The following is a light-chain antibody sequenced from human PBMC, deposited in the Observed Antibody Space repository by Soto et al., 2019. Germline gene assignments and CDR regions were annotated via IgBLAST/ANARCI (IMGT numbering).Light chain of an antibody. CDR1: QGVLAY. CDR3: QHRGNWPRVYT. Sequence: EIVLTQSPATLSLSPGVRATLSGRPVQGVLAYLAWYHQKPGQAPRLLIYDTSKRATGIPARFSASGSGTDFTLTISSLEPEDFAVYYCQHRGNWPRVYTFGQGTRLEIK. J-gene: IGKJ2*01. V-gene: IGKV3-11*01. CDR2: DTS.